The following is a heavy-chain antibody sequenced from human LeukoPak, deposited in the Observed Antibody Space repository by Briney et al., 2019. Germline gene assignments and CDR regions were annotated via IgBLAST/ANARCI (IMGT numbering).Heavy chain of an antibody. J-gene: IGHJ4*02. V-gene: IGHV4-30-4*08. D-gene: IGHD2-21*01. CDR3: ARARFCGGHCYSSTGQFDY. CDR1: GGSISSYY. Sequence: SETLSLTCTVSGGSISSYYWSWIRQPPGKGLEWIGYIYYSGSTYYNPSLKSRVTISVDTSKNQFSLKLSSMTAADTAVYYCARARFCGGHCYSSTGQFDYWGQGTLVTVSS. CDR2: IYYSGST.